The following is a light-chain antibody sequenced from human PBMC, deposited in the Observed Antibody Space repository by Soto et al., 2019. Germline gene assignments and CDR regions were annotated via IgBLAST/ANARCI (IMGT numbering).Light chain of an antibody. V-gene: IGKV3-11*01. CDR3: QQRSNFT. J-gene: IGKJ5*01. Sequence: EIVMTQSPATLSVSPGDRETLSCRASQSVSNNLAWYQQRPGHAPRLLIYGASSRATGIPDRFSGSGSGTDFTLTISSLEPEDFAVYYCQQRSNFTFGQGTRLEIK. CDR1: QSVSNN. CDR2: GAS.